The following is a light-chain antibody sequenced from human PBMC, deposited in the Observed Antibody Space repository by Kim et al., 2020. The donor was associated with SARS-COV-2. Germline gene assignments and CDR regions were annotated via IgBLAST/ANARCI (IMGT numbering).Light chain of an antibody. CDR2: GAS. Sequence: EIVMTQSPATLSVSPGERATLSCRPSQRISSNLAWYQHKPGQAPRLLIAGASTRATGIPARFRGSGSGTEFTLAISSLQSEDCAVYDWEEYKTGGGRFGEGAEVDIK. V-gene: IGKV3D-15*01. CDR3: EEYKTGGGR. J-gene: IGKJ1*01. CDR1: QRISSN.